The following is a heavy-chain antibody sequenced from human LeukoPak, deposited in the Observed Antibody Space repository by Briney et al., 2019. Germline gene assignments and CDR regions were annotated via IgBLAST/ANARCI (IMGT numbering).Heavy chain of an antibody. CDR3: AKDYAVGSIDY. J-gene: IGHJ4*02. CDR1: GFTFSSYG. D-gene: IGHD3-16*01. V-gene: IGHV3-30*02. Sequence: GGSLRLSCAASGFTFSSYGMHWVRQAPGKGLEWVAFIRYDGRNKYYADSVKGRFTISRDNSKNTVSLQMESLRAEDTALYYCAKDYAVGSIDYWGQGTLVTVSS. CDR2: IRYDGRNK.